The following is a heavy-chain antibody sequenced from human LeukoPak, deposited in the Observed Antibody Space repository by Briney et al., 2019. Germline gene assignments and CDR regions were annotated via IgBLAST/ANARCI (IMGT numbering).Heavy chain of an antibody. CDR3: ARGRGFEYSSSGDY. V-gene: IGHV1-8*02. CDR1: GYTFTGYY. J-gene: IGHJ4*02. CDR2: MNPNSGNT. D-gene: IGHD6-6*01. Sequence: ASVKVSCKASGYTFTGYYMHWVRQAPGQGLEWMGWMNPNSGNTGYAQKFQGRVTMTRNTSISTAYMELSSLGSEDTAVYYCARGRGFEYSSSGDYWGQGTLVTVSS.